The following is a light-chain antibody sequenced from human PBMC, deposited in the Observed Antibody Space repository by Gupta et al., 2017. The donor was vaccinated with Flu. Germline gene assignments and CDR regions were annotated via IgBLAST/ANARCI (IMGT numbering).Light chain of an antibody. V-gene: IGKV3-11*01. J-gene: IGKJ4*01. Sequence: ERATLSCRASQNVRTDLAWYQQKPGQAPRLLIYDASNRVAGIPARFSGSGSGTDFTLTISSLEPEDSAVYFCQQRSNWPPLTFGGGSKAEI. CDR1: QNVRTD. CDR3: QQRSNWPPLT. CDR2: DAS.